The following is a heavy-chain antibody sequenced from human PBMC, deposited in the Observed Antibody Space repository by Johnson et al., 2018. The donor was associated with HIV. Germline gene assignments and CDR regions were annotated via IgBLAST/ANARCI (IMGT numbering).Heavy chain of an antibody. Sequence: EVQLVESGGGVVQPGRSLRLSCAASGFTVSSNYMSWVRQAPGKGLEWVSVIYSGGSTYYADSVKGRFTIYRDNSKNTLSLQMDSLRPEDTAVYYCAREGRGYNYLGAFDIWGQGTMVTVSS. CDR2: IYSGGST. D-gene: IGHD5-24*01. V-gene: IGHV3-66*02. J-gene: IGHJ3*02. CDR1: GFTVSSNY. CDR3: AREGRGYNYLGAFDI.